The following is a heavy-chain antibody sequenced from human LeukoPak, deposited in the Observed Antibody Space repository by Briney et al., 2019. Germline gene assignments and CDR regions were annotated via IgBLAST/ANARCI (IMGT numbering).Heavy chain of an antibody. CDR2: IYYSGST. V-gene: IGHV4-31*03. CDR1: GGSISSGGYY. CDR3: AREREHSLIDY. D-gene: IGHD1-26*01. Sequence: PSETLSLTCTVSGGSISSGGYYWSWIRQHPGKGLEWIGYIYYSGSTYYNPSLKSRVTISVDTSKNQFSLKLSSVTAADTAVYYCAREREHSLIDYWGQGTLVTVSS. J-gene: IGHJ4*02.